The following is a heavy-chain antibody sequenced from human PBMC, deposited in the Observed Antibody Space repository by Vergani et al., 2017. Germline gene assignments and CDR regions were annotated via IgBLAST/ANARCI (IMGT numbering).Heavy chain of an antibody. CDR1: GGSISSYY. D-gene: IGHD3-10*01. CDR2: IYYSGST. CDR3: ARIRITMVRGVNWFDP. V-gene: IGHV4-59*08. Sequence: QVQLQESGPGLVKPSQTLSLTCTVSGGSISSYYWSWIRQPPGKGLEWIGYIYYSGSTYYNPSLKSRVTISVDTSKNQFSLKLSSVTAADTAVYYCARIRITMVRGVNWFDPWGQGTLVTVSS. J-gene: IGHJ5*02.